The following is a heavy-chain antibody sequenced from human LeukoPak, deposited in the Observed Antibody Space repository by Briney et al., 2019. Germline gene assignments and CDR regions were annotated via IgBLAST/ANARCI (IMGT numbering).Heavy chain of an antibody. CDR1: GGSISSSSYY. CDR2: INHSGST. J-gene: IGHJ4*02. Sequence: SETLSLTCTVSGGSISSSSYYWSWIRQPPGKGLEWIGEINHSGSTNYNPSLKSRVTISVDTSKNQFSLKLSSVTAADTAVYYCARRRITMIVVVITPFDYWGQGTLVTVSS. CDR3: ARRRITMIVVVITPFDY. D-gene: IGHD3-22*01. V-gene: IGHV4-39*07.